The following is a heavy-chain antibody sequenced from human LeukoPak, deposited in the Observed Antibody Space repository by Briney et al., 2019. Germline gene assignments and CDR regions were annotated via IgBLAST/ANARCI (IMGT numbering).Heavy chain of an antibody. CDR2: ISYDGSNK. D-gene: IGHD3-10*01. J-gene: IGHJ4*02. V-gene: IGHV3-30*04. Sequence: PGGSLRLSCSASGFTFSSYAMHWVRQAPGKGLEWVAVISYDGSNKYYADSVKGRFTISRDNSKNTLYLQMNSLRAEDTAVYYCAKDHGESYYGSGSLFDYWGQGTLVTVSS. CDR1: GFTFSSYA. CDR3: AKDHGESYYGSGSLFDY.